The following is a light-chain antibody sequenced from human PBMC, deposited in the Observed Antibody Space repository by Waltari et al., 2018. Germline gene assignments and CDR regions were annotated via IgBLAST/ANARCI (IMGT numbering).Light chain of an antibody. Sequence: QSALTQPPSASGSPGQSVTISCTGTSSDVGAYNYVSWYQQHPGKAPKLMIYEVTKRPAGVPDRFSGSTSGNTASLTVSGLQAEDEADYYCSSYADNTWIFGGGTKLTVL. CDR2: EVT. CDR3: SSYADNTWI. V-gene: IGLV2-8*01. CDR1: SSDVGAYNY. J-gene: IGLJ2*01.